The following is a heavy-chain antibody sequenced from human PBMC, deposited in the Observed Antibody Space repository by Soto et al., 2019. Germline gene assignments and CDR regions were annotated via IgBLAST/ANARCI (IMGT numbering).Heavy chain of an antibody. Sequence: PSETLSLTCAISGDSVSRNSAAWNWIRQSPSRGLEWLGRTYYRSKWFYDYAVSVKSRVAINPDTSKNQFSLHLNSVTPEDTAVYYCARDLGYCSGGSCHSNGMDVWGQGTTVTVSS. CDR3: ARDLGYCSGGSCHSNGMDV. CDR1: GDSVSRNSAA. D-gene: IGHD2-15*01. J-gene: IGHJ6*02. V-gene: IGHV6-1*01. CDR2: TYYRSKWFY.